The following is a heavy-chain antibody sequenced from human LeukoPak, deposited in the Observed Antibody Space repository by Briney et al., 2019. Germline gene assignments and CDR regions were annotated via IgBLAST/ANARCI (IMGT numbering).Heavy chain of an antibody. D-gene: IGHD6-6*01. Sequence: PSETLSLTCTVSVGSPRNYYWTWIRQPPGKELEYIGYIYYSVSTYYTPSPRSRVTMSLDTYKHQFSLKLSSVTAADTAVYYCARHIGARLASGYYYYMDVWGKGTTVTVSS. CDR3: ARHIGARLASGYYYYMDV. CDR1: VGSPRNYY. J-gene: IGHJ6*03. V-gene: IGHV4-59*01. CDR2: IYYSVST.